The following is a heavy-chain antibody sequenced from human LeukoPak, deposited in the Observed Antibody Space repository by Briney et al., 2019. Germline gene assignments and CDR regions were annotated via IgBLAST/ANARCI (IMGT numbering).Heavy chain of an antibody. D-gene: IGHD5-12*01. CDR2: ISGSGGST. J-gene: IGHJ4*02. V-gene: IGHV3-23*01. CDR1: GFTFSDYA. CDR3: AKDADPYNGYGRYYFDY. Sequence: HPGGSLRLSCAASGFTFSDYAMSWVRQAPGKGLEWVSAISGSGGSTYYADSVKGRFTISRDNSKNTLYLQMNSLRAEDTAVYYCAKDADPYNGYGRYYFDYWGQGTLVTVSS.